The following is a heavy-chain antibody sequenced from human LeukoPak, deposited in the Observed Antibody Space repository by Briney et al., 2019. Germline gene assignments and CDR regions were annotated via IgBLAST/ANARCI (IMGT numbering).Heavy chain of an antibody. Sequence: SETLSLTCTVSGGSISSTNYYWGWIRQPPGEGLECIGSIYYNGRTYYNPSLKSRVTISVDTSKNQFSLKLSSVTAADTAVYYCARLSIHYDFWSGYYGVDWFDPWGQGTLVTVSS. CDR3: ARLSIHYDFWSGYYGVDWFDP. CDR1: GGSISSTNYY. D-gene: IGHD3-3*01. V-gene: IGHV4-39*07. J-gene: IGHJ5*02. CDR2: IYYNGRT.